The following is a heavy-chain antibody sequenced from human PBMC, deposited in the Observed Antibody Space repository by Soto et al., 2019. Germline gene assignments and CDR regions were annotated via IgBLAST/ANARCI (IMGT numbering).Heavy chain of an antibody. J-gene: IGHJ5*02. D-gene: IGHD6-13*01. CDR2: INHSGST. CDR3: ARVGYSSSRPRDWFDP. CDR1: GGSFSGYY. Sequence: SDTLSLTCAVYGGSFSGYYWSWIRQPPGKGLEWIGEINHSGSTNYNPSLKSRVTISVDTSKNQFSLKLSSVTAADTAVYYCARVGYSSSRPRDWFDPWGQGTLVTVSS. V-gene: IGHV4-34*01.